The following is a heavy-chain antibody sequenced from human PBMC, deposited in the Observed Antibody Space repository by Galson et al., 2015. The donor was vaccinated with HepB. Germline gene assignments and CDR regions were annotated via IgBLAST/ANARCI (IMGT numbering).Heavy chain of an antibody. V-gene: IGHV3-21*01. J-gene: IGHJ5*02. CDR3: ARVENAGRFDP. Sequence: SLRLSCAASGFTFSSYSMNWVRQAPGKGLEWVSSISSSSSYIYYADSVKGRFTISRDNAKNSLYLQMNSLRAEDTAVYYCARVENAGRFDPWGQGTLVTVSS. CDR1: GFTFSSYS. D-gene: IGHD3-10*01. CDR2: ISSSSSYI.